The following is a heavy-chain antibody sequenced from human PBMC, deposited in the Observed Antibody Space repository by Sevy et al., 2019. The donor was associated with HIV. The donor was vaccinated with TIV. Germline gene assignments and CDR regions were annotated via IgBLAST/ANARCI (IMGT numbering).Heavy chain of an antibody. D-gene: IGHD1-20*01. CDR1: GFTFSSYA. CDR2: ISGSGGST. Sequence: GGSLRLSCAASGFTFSSYAMSWVRQAPGKGLEWVSAISGSGGSTYYADSVKGRFTISRDNSKNTLYLQMNSQRAEDTAVYYCAKDGYKPSVGDENYYYYMDVWGKGTTVTVSS. V-gene: IGHV3-23*01. CDR3: AKDGYKPSVGDENYYYYMDV. J-gene: IGHJ6*03.